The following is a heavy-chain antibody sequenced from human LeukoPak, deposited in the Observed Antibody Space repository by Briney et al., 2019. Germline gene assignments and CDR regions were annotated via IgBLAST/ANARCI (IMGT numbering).Heavy chain of an antibody. V-gene: IGHV3-74*01. J-gene: IGHJ4*02. CDR1: GFTFSSYW. Sequence: GGSLRLSCAASGFTFSSYWMHWVRHAPGKGLVWVSRINSDGSSTSYADSVKGRFTISRDNAKNTLYLQMNSLRAEDTAVYYCARCWRGMSGPIDYWGQGTLVTVSS. CDR3: ARCWRGMSGPIDY. D-gene: IGHD3-3*01. CDR2: INSDGSST.